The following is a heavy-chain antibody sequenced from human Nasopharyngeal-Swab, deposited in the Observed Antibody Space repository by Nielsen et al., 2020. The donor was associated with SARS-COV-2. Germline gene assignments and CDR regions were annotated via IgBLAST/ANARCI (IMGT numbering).Heavy chain of an antibody. CDR1: GGSISSSSYY. V-gene: IGHV4-39*01. Sequence: GSLRLSCTVSGGSISSSSYYWGWIRQPPGKGLEWIGSIYYSGSAYYNPSLKSRVTISVDTSKNQFSLKLSPVTAADTAVYYCARQSDYYYYGMDVWGQGTTVTVSS. CDR2: IYYSGSA. J-gene: IGHJ6*02. CDR3: ARQSDYYYYGMDV.